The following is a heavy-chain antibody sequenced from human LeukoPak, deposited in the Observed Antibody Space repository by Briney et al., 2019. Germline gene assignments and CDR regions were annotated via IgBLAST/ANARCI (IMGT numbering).Heavy chain of an antibody. Sequence: SETLSLTCTVSGGSISNYYWSWIRQPPGKGLEWIGFIHSNGGANYNASLNSRVTISVDTSKNQFSLKLTSVTAADTAVYFCARWAAADPPYYFDYWGPGTLVTVSS. D-gene: IGHD6-13*01. CDR3: ARWAAADPPYYFDY. CDR1: GGSISNYY. CDR2: IHSNGGA. J-gene: IGHJ4*02. V-gene: IGHV4-59*01.